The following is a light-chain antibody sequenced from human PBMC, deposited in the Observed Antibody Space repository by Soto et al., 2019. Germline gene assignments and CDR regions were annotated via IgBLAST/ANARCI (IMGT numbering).Light chain of an antibody. CDR3: QQSNNYPYT. J-gene: IGKJ2*01. CDR2: GAS. Sequence: EIVMTQSPATLSVSPGERVTLSCRASQSVSDKLAWYQQKPGQAPRLLIYGASTRATTNPARFSGSGSGTEFTLTISSLQSEDFAVYFCQQSNNYPYTFGQGTKLDIK. V-gene: IGKV3-15*01. CDR1: QSVSDK.